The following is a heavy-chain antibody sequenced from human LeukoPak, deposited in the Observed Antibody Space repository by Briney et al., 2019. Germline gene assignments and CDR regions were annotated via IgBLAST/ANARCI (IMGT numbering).Heavy chain of an antibody. CDR3: ARGHRDFDWLLYLGYYYYYYMDV. Sequence: SETLSLTCTVSGGSISSYYWSWIRQPPGKGLEWMGYIYYSGSTNYNPSLKSRVTISVDTSKNQFSLKLISVTAADTAVYYCARGHRDFDWLLYLGYYYYYYMDVWGKGTTVTVSS. J-gene: IGHJ6*03. V-gene: IGHV4-59*01. D-gene: IGHD3-9*01. CDR2: IYYSGST. CDR1: GGSISSYY.